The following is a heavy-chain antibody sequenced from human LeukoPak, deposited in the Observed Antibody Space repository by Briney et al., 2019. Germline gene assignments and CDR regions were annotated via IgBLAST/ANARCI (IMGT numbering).Heavy chain of an antibody. J-gene: IGHJ3*02. CDR2: ISNSGST. Sequence: SETLSLTCTVSGGSISSYYWSWMRQPPGKGLEWIGYISNSGSTNYNPPLKSRITISVDMSKNQLSLKLSSVTAADTAVYYCARGVTTPLDAFDIWGQGTLVAASA. CDR3: ARGVTTPLDAFDI. D-gene: IGHD1-26*01. V-gene: IGHV4-59*01. CDR1: GGSISSYY.